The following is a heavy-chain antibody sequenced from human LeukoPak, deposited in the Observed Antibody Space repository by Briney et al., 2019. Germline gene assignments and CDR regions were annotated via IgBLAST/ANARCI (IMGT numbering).Heavy chain of an antibody. V-gene: IGHV3-23*01. J-gene: IGHJ4*02. CDR2: IGPSGST. CDR3: AKRGGSYRGFDY. Sequence: PGGSLRLSCTASGFTFGDYAMSWVRQAPGKGLAWVSAIGPSGSTFYADSVKGRFTISRDNSKYTLYLQMNSLRVDDTAVYYCAKRGGSYRGFDYWGQGTLVTVSS. CDR1: GFTFGDYA. D-gene: IGHD1-26*01.